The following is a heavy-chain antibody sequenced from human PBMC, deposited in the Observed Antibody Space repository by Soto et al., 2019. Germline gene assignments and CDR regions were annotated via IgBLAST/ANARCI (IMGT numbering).Heavy chain of an antibody. V-gene: IGHV1-18*01. CDR3: ARGGAVYYYDSSGFFH. Sequence: ASVKVSCKASGYTFTSYGISWVRQAPGQGLEWMGWISAYNGNTNYAQKLQGRVTMTTDTSTSTAYMELRSLRSDDTAVYYCARGGAVYYYDSSGFFHWGQGTLVTVSS. CDR2: ISAYNGNT. D-gene: IGHD3-22*01. CDR1: GYTFTSYG. J-gene: IGHJ4*02.